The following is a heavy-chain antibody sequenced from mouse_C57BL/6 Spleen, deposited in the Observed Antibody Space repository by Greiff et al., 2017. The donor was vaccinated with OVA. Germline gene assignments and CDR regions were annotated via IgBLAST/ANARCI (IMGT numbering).Heavy chain of an antibody. CDR1: GFTFSSYA. J-gene: IGHJ2*01. V-gene: IGHV5-4*01. CDR2: ISDGGSYT. D-gene: IGHD2-10*02. Sequence: EVMLVESGGGLVKPGGSLKLSCAASGFTFSSYAMSWVRQTPEKRLEWVATISDGGSYTYYPDNVKGRFTISRDNAKNNLYLQMSHLKSEDTAMYYCAREGGYGNYGYWGQGTTLTVSS. CDR3: AREGGYGNYGY.